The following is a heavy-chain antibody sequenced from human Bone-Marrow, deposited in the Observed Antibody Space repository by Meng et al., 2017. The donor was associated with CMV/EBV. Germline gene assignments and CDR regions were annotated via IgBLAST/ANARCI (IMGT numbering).Heavy chain of an antibody. CDR2: IYYSGST. D-gene: IGHD3-3*01. J-gene: IGHJ6*02. V-gene: IGHV4-59*01. CDR1: GSSISSYY. CDR3: ARGPGNYDFWSGYYYYYYYGMDV. Sequence: SETLSLTCTVSGSSISSYYWSWIRQPPGKGLEWIGYIYYSGSTNYNPSLKSRVTISVDTSKNQFSLKLSSVTAADTAVYYCARGPGNYDFWSGYYYYYYYGMDVCGQGTTVTVSS.